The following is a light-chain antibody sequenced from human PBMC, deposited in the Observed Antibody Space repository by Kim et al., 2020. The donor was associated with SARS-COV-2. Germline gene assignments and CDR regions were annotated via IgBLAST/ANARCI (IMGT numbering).Light chain of an antibody. V-gene: IGKV1-9*01. CDR2: SAS. Sequence: VRERVKINRGERQGMKSFVAWYQKKPGKAPNLLIYSASTLQSGVQSRFIGSGSGTEFTLTITSLQPEDFATYYCQQRNSYHRTFGQGTKVDIK. CDR1: QGMKSF. J-gene: IGKJ1*01. CDR3: QQRNSYHRT.